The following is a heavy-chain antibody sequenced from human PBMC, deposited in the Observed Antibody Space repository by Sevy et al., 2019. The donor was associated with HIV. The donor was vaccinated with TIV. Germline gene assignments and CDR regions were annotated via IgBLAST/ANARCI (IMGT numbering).Heavy chain of an antibody. CDR1: GGTFGRYV. CDR3: TVGDYYDSGGYFQIAEYFQH. D-gene: IGHD3-22*01. Sequence: ASMKVSCKTSGGTFGRYVISWVRQAPGQGLEWMGGIIPIIGTANYAQKFQGRVTITADISTSTAYMELSSLRSEDTGVYFCTVGDYYDSGGYFQIAEYFQHWGQGTLVTVSS. CDR2: IIPIIGTA. J-gene: IGHJ1*01. V-gene: IGHV1-69*06.